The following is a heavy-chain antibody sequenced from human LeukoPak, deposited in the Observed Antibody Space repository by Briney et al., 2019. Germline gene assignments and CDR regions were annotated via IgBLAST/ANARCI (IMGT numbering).Heavy chain of an antibody. CDR1: GGSISSYY. J-gene: IGHJ4*02. D-gene: IGHD6-13*01. V-gene: IGHV4-59*08. CDR2: IYYSGST. CDR3: ASQRQQLVLYY. Sequence: SSETLSLTCTVSGGSISSYYWSWIRQPPGKGLEWIGYIYYSGSTNYNPSLKSRVTISVDTSKNQFSLKLSSVTAADTAVYYCASQRQQLVLYYWGQGTLVTVSS.